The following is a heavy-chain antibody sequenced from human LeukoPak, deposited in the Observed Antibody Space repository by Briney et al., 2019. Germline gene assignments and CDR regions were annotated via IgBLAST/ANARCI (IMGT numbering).Heavy chain of an antibody. Sequence: SETLSLTCTVSGGSISSYYWSWIRQPPGKGLEWIGYIYYSGSTNYNPSLKSRVTISVDTSKNQSALKLSPVTAADTAVYYCGRGGQQLVFVYWGQGTLVTVSS. CDR3: GRGGQQLVFVY. D-gene: IGHD6-13*01. J-gene: IGHJ4*02. CDR2: IYYSGST. V-gene: IGHV4-59*01. CDR1: GGSISSYY.